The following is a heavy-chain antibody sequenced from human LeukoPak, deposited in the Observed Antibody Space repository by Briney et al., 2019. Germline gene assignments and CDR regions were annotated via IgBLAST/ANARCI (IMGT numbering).Heavy chain of an antibody. D-gene: IGHD3-22*01. Sequence: GGSLRLSCAASGFTFSSYWMHWVRQAPGKGLVWVSRINSDGSSTSYADSVKGRFTISRDNSKNTLYLQMNSLRAEDTAVYYCAKDRRRDYYDSSGYYPDAFDIWGQGTMVTVSS. CDR3: AKDRRRDYYDSSGYYPDAFDI. CDR1: GFTFSSYW. V-gene: IGHV3-74*01. CDR2: INSDGSST. J-gene: IGHJ3*02.